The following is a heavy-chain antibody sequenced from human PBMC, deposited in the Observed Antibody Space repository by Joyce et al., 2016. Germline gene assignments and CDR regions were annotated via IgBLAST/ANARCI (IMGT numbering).Heavy chain of an antibody. Sequence: EVQLVETGGGLIQPGKSLRLSCAASGFSVSDYYMSWVRQAPGKGLEWVSMIRTDGRTHYADSVHGRVTISSDHSENVLYLQMNSLGAEDTAVYYCARVVWERGLWLHFDKWGQGALVTVSS. CDR3: ARVVWERGLWLHFDK. J-gene: IGHJ4*02. V-gene: IGHV3-53*02. D-gene: IGHD1-26*01. CDR1: GFSVSDYY. CDR2: IRTDGRT.